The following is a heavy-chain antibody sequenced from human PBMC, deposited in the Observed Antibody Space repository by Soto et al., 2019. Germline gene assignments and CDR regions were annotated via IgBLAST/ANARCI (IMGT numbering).Heavy chain of an antibody. CDR2: ISAYNGNT. J-gene: IGHJ4*02. CDR3: ARDKGDGSGSYYGY. V-gene: IGHV1-18*01. Sequence: QVQLVQSGAEVKKPGASEKVSCKASGYTFTSYGICWVRQAPGQGLEWMGWISAYNGNTNYAQKLQGRVTMTTDTSTSTAYMELRSLISDDTAVDYCARDKGDGSGSYYGYWGQGTLVTVAS. D-gene: IGHD3-10*01. CDR1: GYTFTSYG.